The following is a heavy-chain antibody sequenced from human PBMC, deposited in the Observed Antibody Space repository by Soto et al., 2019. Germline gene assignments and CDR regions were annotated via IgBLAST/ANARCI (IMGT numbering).Heavy chain of an antibody. J-gene: IGHJ4*02. D-gene: IGHD3-16*01. CDR3: ARRMWGASVIFDY. Sequence: QVQLQESGPGLVKPSETLSLTCTVSGGSINTYYWSWIRQPPGKGLEWIGYIYYSGDTYYTPSLKSRVAYSVYTSQNQFSLKLSSVIAADPAVYYCARRMWGASVIFDYWGQGTLVTVSS. CDR1: GGSINTYY. CDR2: IYYSGDT. V-gene: IGHV4-59*01.